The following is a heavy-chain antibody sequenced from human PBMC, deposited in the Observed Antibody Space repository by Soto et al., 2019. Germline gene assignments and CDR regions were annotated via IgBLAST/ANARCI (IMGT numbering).Heavy chain of an antibody. J-gene: IGHJ6*03. CDR1: GGSISSYY. V-gene: IGHV4-59*01. D-gene: IGHD3-9*01. CDR2: IYYSGST. Sequence: QVQLQESGPGPVKPSETLSLTCTVSGGSISSYYWSWIRQPPGKGLEWIGYIYYSGSTNYNPSLKSRVTISVDTSKNQFSLKLSSVTAADTAVYYCARSSSLTGYYYYYYYMDVWGKGTTVTVSS. CDR3: ARSSSLTGYYYYYYYMDV.